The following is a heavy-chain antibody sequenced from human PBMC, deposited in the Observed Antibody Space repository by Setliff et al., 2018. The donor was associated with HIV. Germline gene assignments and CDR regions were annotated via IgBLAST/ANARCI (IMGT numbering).Heavy chain of an antibody. CDR1: GGSITTSSYY. D-gene: IGHD1-26*01. V-gene: IGHV4-39*01. J-gene: IGHJ3*02. CDR3: ARLFQWMSYSFVI. Sequence: PSETLSLTCTVSGGSITTSSYYWGWVRQPPGKGLEWIGSIYSTGNTYYSPSLKNRVSLSVDTSRSQFSLRLNSVTAADTGVYYCARLFQWMSYSFVIWGQGTMVTVSS. CDR2: IYSTGNT.